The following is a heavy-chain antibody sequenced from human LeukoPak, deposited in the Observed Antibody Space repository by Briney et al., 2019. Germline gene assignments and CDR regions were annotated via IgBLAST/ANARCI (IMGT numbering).Heavy chain of an antibody. CDR2: MNPNSGNT. Sequence: ASVKVSCKASGYTFTSYDIIWVRQATGQGLEWRGWMNPNSGNTGYAQKFEGRVTSTRNTSISTAYMELSRLRPEDTAVHYLSRGWGKKAARARPNWFDPWGQGTLVTVSS. V-gene: IGHV1-8*03. D-gene: IGHD6-6*01. J-gene: IGHJ5*02. CDR1: GYTFTSYD. CDR3: SRGWGKKAARARPNWFDP.